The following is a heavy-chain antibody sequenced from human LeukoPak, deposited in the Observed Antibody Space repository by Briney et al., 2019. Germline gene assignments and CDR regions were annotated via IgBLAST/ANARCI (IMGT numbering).Heavy chain of an antibody. J-gene: IGHJ4*02. CDR3: ARHSTVTTYFDY. Sequence: SGTLSLTCTVSGGSISSYYWSWIRQPPGKGLEWIGYIYYSGSTNYNPSLKSRVTISVDTSKNRFSLRLSSVTAADTAVYYCARHSTVTTYFDYWGQGTLVTVSS. D-gene: IGHD4-17*01. CDR2: IYYSGST. CDR1: GGSISSYY. V-gene: IGHV4-59*08.